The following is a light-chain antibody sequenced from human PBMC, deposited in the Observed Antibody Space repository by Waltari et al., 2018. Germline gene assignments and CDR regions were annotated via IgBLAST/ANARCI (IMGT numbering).Light chain of an antibody. CDR1: SSDVGGYNY. J-gene: IGLJ3*02. CDR2: DVS. CDR3: SSYTSSRRV. V-gene: IGLV2-14*01. Sequence: QSALTQPASVSGSPGQSITISCTGTSSDVGGYNYVSWYQQHPGNAPKLMIYDVSNRPAGVSNRSSGSKSSNTASLTISGLQADDEADYYCSSYTSSRRVFGGVTKLTVL.